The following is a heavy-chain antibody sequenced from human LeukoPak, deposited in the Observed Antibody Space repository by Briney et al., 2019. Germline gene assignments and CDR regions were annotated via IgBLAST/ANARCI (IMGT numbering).Heavy chain of an antibody. CDR3: ARDTYRYCTNGVCFGFDY. CDR1: GGTFSSYA. J-gene: IGHJ4*02. V-gene: IGHV1-69*05. Sequence: SVKVSCKASGGTFSSYAISWVRQAPGQGLEWMGGIIPIFGTANYAQKFQGRVTITTDESTSTAYMELSSLRSEDTAVYYCARDTYRYCTNGVCFGFDYWGQGTLVTVSS. D-gene: IGHD2-8*01. CDR2: IIPIFGTA.